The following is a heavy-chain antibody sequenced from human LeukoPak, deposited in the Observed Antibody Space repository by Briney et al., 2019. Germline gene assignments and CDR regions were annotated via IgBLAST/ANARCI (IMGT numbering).Heavy chain of an antibody. CDR2: IYYSGST. CDR3: ARDRAYSNFFDY. CDR1: GGSISSSSYY. J-gene: IGHJ4*02. Sequence: SETLSLTCTVSGGSISSSSYYWGWIRQPPGKGLEWIGSIYYSGSTNYNPSLKSRVTISVDTSKNQFSLKLSSVTAADTAVYYCARDRAYSNFFDYCGQGTLVTVSS. D-gene: IGHD4-11*01. V-gene: IGHV4-39*07.